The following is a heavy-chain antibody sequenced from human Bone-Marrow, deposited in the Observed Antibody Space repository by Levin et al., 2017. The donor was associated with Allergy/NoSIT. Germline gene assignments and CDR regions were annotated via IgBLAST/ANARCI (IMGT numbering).Heavy chain of an antibody. CDR2: ISGSGGST. J-gene: IGHJ6*03. V-gene: IGHV3-23*01. CDR1: GFTFSSYA. Sequence: GGSLRLSCAASGFTFSSYAMKSWVRQAPGKGLEWVSAISGSGGSTYYADSVKGRFTISRDNSKNTLYLQMNSLRAEDTAVYYCAKVSYGDYDYYYYYYMDVWGKGTTVTVSS. CDR3: AKVSYGDYDYYYYYYMDV. D-gene: IGHD4-17*01.